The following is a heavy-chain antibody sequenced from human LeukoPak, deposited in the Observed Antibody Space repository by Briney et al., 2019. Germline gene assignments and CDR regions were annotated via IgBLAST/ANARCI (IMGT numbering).Heavy chain of an antibody. Sequence: PGESLKISCKGSGYSFTSYWIGWVRQMPGKGLEWMGIIYPGDSDTRYSPSFQGQVTISADKSISTAYLQWSSLKASDTAMYYCARPITMIVVVYSSMAFDIWGQGTMVTVSS. CDR2: IYPGDSDT. J-gene: IGHJ3*02. V-gene: IGHV5-51*01. CDR1: GYSFTSYW. D-gene: IGHD3-22*01. CDR3: ARPITMIVVVYSSMAFDI.